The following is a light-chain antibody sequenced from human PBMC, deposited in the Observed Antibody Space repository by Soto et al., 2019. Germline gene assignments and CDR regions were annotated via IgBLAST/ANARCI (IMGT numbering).Light chain of an antibody. V-gene: IGKV3D-20*02. CDR3: QQGNTWPWT. J-gene: IGKJ1*01. Sequence: EIVLTQSPGPLSLSPGERATLSCGSSQSVSNNYLAWYQQKLGQAPRLLIYAASDRATGIPGRFSGSWSGTDFTLIISSLEPEDFAFYYCQQGNTWPWTFGQGTKVDIK. CDR1: QSVSNNY. CDR2: AAS.